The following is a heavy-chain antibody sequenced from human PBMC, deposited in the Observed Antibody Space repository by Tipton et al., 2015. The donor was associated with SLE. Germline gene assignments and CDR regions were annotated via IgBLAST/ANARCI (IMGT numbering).Heavy chain of an antibody. V-gene: IGHV4-61*02. D-gene: IGHD2-8*01. Sequence: TLSLTCTVSGDSINTRYYWSWARQPAGKGLEWIGRLYPGGSTNYNPALKSRVTISIDTSKNQFSLKLSSVAAADTAVYYCARASPGVWYFDLWGRGTLVTVSS. J-gene: IGHJ2*01. CDR3: ARASPGVWYFDL. CDR2: LYPGGST. CDR1: GDSINTRYY.